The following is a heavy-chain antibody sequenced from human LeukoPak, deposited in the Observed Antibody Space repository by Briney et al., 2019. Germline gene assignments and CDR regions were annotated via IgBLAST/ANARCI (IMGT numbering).Heavy chain of an antibody. CDR1: GFTFDDYA. Sequence: GGSLRLSCAASGFTFDDYAMPWVRQVPGKGLEWVSGISWNSGSIDYADSVKGRFTISRDNAKNSLYLQMSSLRAEDTALYYCAKDSYSSSWYRLFDYWGQGTLVTVSS. CDR2: ISWNSGSI. V-gene: IGHV3-9*01. CDR3: AKDSYSSSWYRLFDY. J-gene: IGHJ4*02. D-gene: IGHD6-13*01.